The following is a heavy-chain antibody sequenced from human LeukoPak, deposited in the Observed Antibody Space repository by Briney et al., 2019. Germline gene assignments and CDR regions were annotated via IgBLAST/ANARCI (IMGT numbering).Heavy chain of an antibody. J-gene: IGHJ5*02. CDR2: ISAYNGNT. CDR3: ERDGYYYGSGSYSKGNWFDP. D-gene: IGHD3-10*01. CDR1: SYTFTSYG. V-gene: IGHV1-18*01. Sequence: ASVKVSCKASSYTFTSYGISWGRQAPGQGREWMGWISAYNGNTNYAQKLQGRVTMTTDTSTSTAYMELRSLRSDDTDVYYCERDGYYYGSGSYSKGNWFDPWGQGTLVTVSS.